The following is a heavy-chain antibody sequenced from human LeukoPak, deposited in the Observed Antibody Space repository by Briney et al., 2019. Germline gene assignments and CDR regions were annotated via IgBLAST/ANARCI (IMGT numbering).Heavy chain of an antibody. J-gene: IGHJ4*02. D-gene: IGHD6-13*01. CDR1: GFTFSSYG. CDR3: ARGLAAAGRGGVFDY. CDR2: ISSSSSYI. V-gene: IGHV3-21*01. Sequence: GGSLRLSCAASGFTFSSYGMRWVRQAPGNGLEWVSSISSSSSYIYYADSVKGRFTISRDNAKNSLYLQMNSLRAEDTAVYYCARGLAAAGRGGVFDYWGQGTLVTVSS.